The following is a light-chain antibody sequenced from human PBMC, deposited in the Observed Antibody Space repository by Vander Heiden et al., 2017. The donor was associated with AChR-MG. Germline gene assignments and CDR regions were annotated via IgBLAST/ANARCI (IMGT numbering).Light chain of an antibody. CDR2: DTS. Sequence: QAVVTQEPSLTVSPGGTVTPTCGPSTGAVTSGHYPYWFQKKPGQAPRTRIYDTSNKHSWTPARFSGSLLGGKAALTLSGAQPEDEAEYYCLLSYSGAWVFGGGTKLTVL. CDR3: LLSYSGAWV. CDR1: TGAVTSGHY. V-gene: IGLV7-46*01. J-gene: IGLJ3*02.